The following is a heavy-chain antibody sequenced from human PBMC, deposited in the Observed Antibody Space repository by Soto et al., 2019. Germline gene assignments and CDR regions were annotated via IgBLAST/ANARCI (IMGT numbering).Heavy chain of an antibody. Sequence: GGSLRLSCANSGFTFSSYAMIWVRRAPGKGLEWVSGISRSGANTFYAESVKGRFTFSRDNSKSTLYLQMNSLRAEDTTVYYCARPGYSDYDYYYFYMDVWGKGTTVTVSS. V-gene: IGHV3-23*01. CDR3: ARPGYSDYDYYYFYMDV. J-gene: IGHJ6*03. CDR1: GFTFSSYA. CDR2: ISRSGANT. D-gene: IGHD5-12*01.